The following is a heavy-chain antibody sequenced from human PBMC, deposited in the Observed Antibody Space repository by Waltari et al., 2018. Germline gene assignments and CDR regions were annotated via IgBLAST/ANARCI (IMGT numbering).Heavy chain of an antibody. J-gene: IGHJ5*02. D-gene: IGHD5-12*01. Sequence: QVQLVQSGAEVKKPGSSVKVSCKASGGTFSSYAISWVRQAPGQGLEWMGGIIPILGIANYAQKFQGRVTITADESTSTAYMELSSLRSEDTAVYYCARGPLRGYDFTPFDPWGQGTLVTVSS. V-gene: IGHV1-69*04. CDR3: ARGPLRGYDFTPFDP. CDR1: GGTFSSYA. CDR2: IIPILGIA.